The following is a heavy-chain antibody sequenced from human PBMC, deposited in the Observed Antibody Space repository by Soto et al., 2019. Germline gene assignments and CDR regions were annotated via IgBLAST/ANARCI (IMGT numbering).Heavy chain of an antibody. J-gene: IGHJ4*02. Sequence: QVQLQESGPGLVKPSQTLSLTCTVSGGSISSGDYYWTWIRQHPGKGLEWTGYISYSGSTYYNPSLKSRMTISVDTSKNQFSLKLSSVTAADTAVYFCARVGLYYYFDYWGQGTLLTVSS. CDR2: ISYSGST. V-gene: IGHV4-31*03. D-gene: IGHD3-10*01. CDR1: GGSISSGDYY. CDR3: ARVGLYYYFDY.